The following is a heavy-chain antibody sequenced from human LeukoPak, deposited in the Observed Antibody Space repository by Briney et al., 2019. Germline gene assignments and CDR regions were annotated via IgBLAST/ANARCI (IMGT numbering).Heavy chain of an antibody. D-gene: IGHD2-21*01. V-gene: IGHV3-21*01. CDR1: GITFRSYS. CDR3: AATYSLWAHLDY. Sequence: GGSLRLSCAASGITFRSYSMNWVRQAPGKGLEWVSSISSSSSYIYYADSGKGRFTISRDNAKNSLYLQMNSLRAEDTAVYYCAATYSLWAHLDYWGQGALVTVSS. J-gene: IGHJ4*02. CDR2: ISSSSSYI.